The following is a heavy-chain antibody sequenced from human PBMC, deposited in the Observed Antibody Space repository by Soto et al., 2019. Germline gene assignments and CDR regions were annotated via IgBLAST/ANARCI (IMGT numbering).Heavy chain of an antibody. J-gene: IGHJ4*02. CDR2: ISWNSGSV. V-gene: IGHV3-9*01. D-gene: IGHD3-22*01. Sequence: GGTLRLSCAASGFTFDDYAMHWVRQAPGKGLEWVSGISWNSGSVGYAGSVKGRFTVSRDNAKNSLYLQMNSLRAEDTALYYCAKGSMIVVASNFDYWGQGTLVTVSS. CDR1: GFTFDDYA. CDR3: AKGSMIVVASNFDY.